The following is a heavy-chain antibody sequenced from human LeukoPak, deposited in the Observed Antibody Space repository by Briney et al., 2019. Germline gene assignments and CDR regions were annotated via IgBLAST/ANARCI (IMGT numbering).Heavy chain of an antibody. CDR3: AREAWGSAFDP. D-gene: IGHD7-27*01. J-gene: IGHJ5*02. V-gene: IGHV1-2*02. CDR2: INPNSGGT. CDR1: GYTFTGYY. Sequence: ASVKVSCKASGYTFTGYYLHWVRQAPGQGLEWMGWINPNSGGTNYAQNFQGRVTMTRDTSISTAYMELSRLRSDDTAVYYCAREAWGSAFDPRGQGTLVTVSS.